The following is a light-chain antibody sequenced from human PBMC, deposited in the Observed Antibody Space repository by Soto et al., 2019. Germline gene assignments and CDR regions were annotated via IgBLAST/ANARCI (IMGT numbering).Light chain of an antibody. Sequence: QSVLTQPPSVSGSPGQSVTISCTGTSSDFNNYNRVSWYQRPPGTGPKLIIFEVNNRPSGVPDRFSGSKSGNTASLTISGLQDEDEDEYYCRFYTTDSTYVFXPGTKVTVL. J-gene: IGLJ1*01. CDR3: RFYTTDSTYV. CDR2: EVN. CDR1: SSDFNNYNR. V-gene: IGLV2-18*01.